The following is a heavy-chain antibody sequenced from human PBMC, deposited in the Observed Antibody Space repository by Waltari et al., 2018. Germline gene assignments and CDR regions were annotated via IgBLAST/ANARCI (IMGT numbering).Heavy chain of an antibody. CDR2: INTNTGNP. J-gene: IGHJ5*02. CDR3: AREVVPAATIVVNWFDP. Sequence: QVQLVQSGSELKKPGASVKVSCKASGYTFTNYAINWLRQAPGQGLELMGWINTNTGNPTYVQGLKGRFVFSLSTSFSTAYLQINSRKADDTAVYYCAREVVPAATIVVNWFDPWGQGTLVTVSS. V-gene: IGHV7-4-1*02. CDR1: GYTFTNYA. D-gene: IGHD2-2*01.